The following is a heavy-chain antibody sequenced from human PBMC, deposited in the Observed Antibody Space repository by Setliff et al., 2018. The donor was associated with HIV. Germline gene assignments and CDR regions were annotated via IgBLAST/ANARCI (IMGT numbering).Heavy chain of an antibody. CDR3: ARLGDTGYDCRGYFGY. CDR1: GGSVSDTSYY. D-gene: IGHD5-12*01. J-gene: IGHJ4*02. Sequence: SETLSLTCTVSGGSVSDTSYYWGWIRQPPGKGRKWLANVYYSGGTYYNPSLNSRVTISVDTSRNQLSLKLTSGTAADTALYFCARLGDTGYDCRGYFGYWGQGKLVTVSS. CDR2: VYYSGGT. V-gene: IGHV4-39*07.